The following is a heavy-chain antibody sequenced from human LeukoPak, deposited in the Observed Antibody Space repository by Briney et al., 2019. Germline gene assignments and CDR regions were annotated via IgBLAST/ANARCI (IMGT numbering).Heavy chain of an antibody. CDR2: INHSGST. Sequence: KPSETLSLTCAVYGGSFSGYYWSWIRQPPGKELEWIGEINHSGSTNYNPSLKSRVTISVDTSKNQFSLKLSSVTAADTAVYYCARGYYYDSSGYYSINFDYWGQGTLVTVSS. V-gene: IGHV4-34*01. CDR1: GGSFSGYY. J-gene: IGHJ4*02. D-gene: IGHD3-22*01. CDR3: ARGYYYDSSGYYSINFDY.